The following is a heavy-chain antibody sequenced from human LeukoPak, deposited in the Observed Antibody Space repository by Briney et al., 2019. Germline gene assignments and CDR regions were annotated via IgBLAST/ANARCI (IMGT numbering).Heavy chain of an antibody. V-gene: IGHV5-51*01. CDR2: IFPHDSDI. Sequence: GESLKISCKGSGYSFLDHWIGWVRQMPGKGPELMGLIFPHDSDIKYSPSFQGQVTISVDKSISSAYVQWGSLKASDTAMYGIRGCISNTKCYTSFFYYGMDVWGQGTTVTVSS. J-gene: IGHJ6*02. D-gene: IGHD2-2*02. CDR1: GYSFLDHW. CDR3: RGCISNTKCYTSFFYYGMDV.